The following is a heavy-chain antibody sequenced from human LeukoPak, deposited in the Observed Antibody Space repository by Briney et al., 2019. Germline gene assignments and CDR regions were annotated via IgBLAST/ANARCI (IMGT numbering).Heavy chain of an antibody. J-gene: IGHJ4*02. Sequence: ASVKVSCRSSGYTFTSYGFSWVRQAPGQGLEWMGWINPNSDFTNFAQNFQGRVTMTSDTSISTAYMELSRLRSDDTAVYYCARAISGGSPITASDYWGQGTLVTVSS. CDR2: INPNSDFT. CDR3: ARAISGGSPITASDY. CDR1: GYTFTSYG. V-gene: IGHV1-2*02. D-gene: IGHD2-15*01.